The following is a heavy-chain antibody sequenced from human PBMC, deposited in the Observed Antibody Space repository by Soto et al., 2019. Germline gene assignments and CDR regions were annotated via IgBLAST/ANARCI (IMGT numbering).Heavy chain of an antibody. Sequence: QVQLVQSGAEVKKPGASVKVSCKASGYTCSSFAIHWVRQAPGQRLAWMGWINAGNGDTKYSQKFQGRVTIARDTAASTAYMELGSLTFEDTAVYYCARKVGDSAYWGQGTLVNVSS. J-gene: IGHJ4*02. V-gene: IGHV1-3*01. CDR1: GYTCSSFA. CDR3: ARKVGDSAY. D-gene: IGHD1-26*01. CDR2: INAGNGDT.